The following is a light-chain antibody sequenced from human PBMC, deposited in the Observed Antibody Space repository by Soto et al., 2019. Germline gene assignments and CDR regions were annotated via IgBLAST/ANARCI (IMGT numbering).Light chain of an antibody. J-gene: IGKJ1*01. CDR3: LKYGSSGT. Sequence: EIVLTQSPGTLSLSPGERATLSCRASQSVSSSSLAWYQQKPGQAPRLLIYGASSRATGIPDRFSGSGSGTDFTLTISRLEPEDFAVYYCLKYGSSGTFGQGTKVDIK. V-gene: IGKV3-20*01. CDR1: QSVSSSS. CDR2: GAS.